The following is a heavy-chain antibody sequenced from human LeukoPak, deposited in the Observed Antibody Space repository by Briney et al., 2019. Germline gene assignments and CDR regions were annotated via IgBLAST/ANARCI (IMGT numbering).Heavy chain of an antibody. CDR3: AREGDYSPFDC. CDR2: INSDGSRT. D-gene: IGHD2-21*01. J-gene: IGHJ4*02. V-gene: IGHV3-74*01. CDR1: GFTFSGYW. Sequence: GGPLRLSCATSGFTFSGYWMHWVRQAPGKGLVWVSRINSDGSRTTYGDSVKGRFTISRDNAKNTLYLQMNSLRVEDTAVYYCAREGDYSPFDCWGQGTLVTVSS.